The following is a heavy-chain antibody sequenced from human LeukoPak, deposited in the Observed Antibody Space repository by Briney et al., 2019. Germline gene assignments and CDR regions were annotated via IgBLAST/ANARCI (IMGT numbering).Heavy chain of an antibody. V-gene: IGHV4-39*01. CDR3: ARQRTTGTTSLL. D-gene: IGHD1-1*01. Sequence: SETLSLTCTVSGGSISSSSYYWGWIRQPPGKGLEWIGSTYYSGSTYYNPSLKSRVTISVDTSKNQFSLKLSSVTAADTAVYYCARQRTTGTTSLLWGQGTLVTVSS. CDR2: TYYSGST. CDR1: GGSISSSSYY. J-gene: IGHJ1*01.